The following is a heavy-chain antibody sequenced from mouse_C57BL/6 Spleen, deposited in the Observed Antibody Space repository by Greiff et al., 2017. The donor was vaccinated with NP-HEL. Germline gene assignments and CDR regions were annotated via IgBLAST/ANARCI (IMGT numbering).Heavy chain of an antibody. CDR3: ARDYDDYAMDY. V-gene: IGHV1-82*01. J-gene: IGHJ4*01. D-gene: IGHD2-4*01. Sequence: VQLKESGPELVKPGASVKISCKASGYAFSSSWMNWVKQRPGKGLEWIGRIYPGDGDTNYNGKFKGKATLTADKSSSTAYMQLSSLTSEDSAVYFCARDYDDYAMDYWGQGTSVTVSS. CDR2: IYPGDGDT. CDR1: GYAFSSSW.